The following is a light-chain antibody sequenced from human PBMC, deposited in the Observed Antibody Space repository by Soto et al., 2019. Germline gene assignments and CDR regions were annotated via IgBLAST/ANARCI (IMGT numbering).Light chain of an antibody. J-gene: IGKJ1*01. CDR1: QSISSY. V-gene: IGKV1-5*01. Sequence: DIQMTQPPSTLSGSVGDRVTITFRASQSISSYLNWYQQKPGKAPKLLIYDASSLESGVPSRFSGSGSGTEFTLTISSLQPDDFATYYCQQYNSYWTFGQGTKVDI. CDR2: DAS. CDR3: QQYNSYWT.